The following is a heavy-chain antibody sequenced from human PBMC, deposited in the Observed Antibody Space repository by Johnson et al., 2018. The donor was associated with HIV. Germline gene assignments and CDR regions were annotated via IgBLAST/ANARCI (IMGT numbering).Heavy chain of an antibody. Sequence: QVQLVESGGGVVQPGRSLRLSCAASGFTFSSYAMHWVRQAPGKGLEWITVISYDGSNKYYADSVKGRCTISRDNSKNTLYLHMSSLRAEDTALYYCAKDGDYYGSGLIWGQGTIVTVSS. J-gene: IGHJ3*02. CDR3: AKDGDYYGSGLI. D-gene: IGHD3-10*01. V-gene: IGHV3-30*04. CDR1: GFTFSSYA. CDR2: ISYDGSNK.